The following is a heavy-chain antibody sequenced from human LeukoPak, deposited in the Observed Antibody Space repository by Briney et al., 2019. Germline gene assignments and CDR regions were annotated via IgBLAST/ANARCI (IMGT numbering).Heavy chain of an antibody. J-gene: IGHJ5*02. D-gene: IGHD3-22*01. V-gene: IGHV3-30*02. Sequence: GGSLRLSCAASGFTFSSYGMHWVRQAPGKGLEWVAFIRYDGSNKYYADSVKGRFTISRDNSKNTLYLQMNRLRAEDTAVYYCARDLGQYYDTSDNWFDPWGQGTLVTVSS. CDR1: GFTFSSYG. CDR3: ARDLGQYYDTSDNWFDP. CDR2: IRYDGSNK.